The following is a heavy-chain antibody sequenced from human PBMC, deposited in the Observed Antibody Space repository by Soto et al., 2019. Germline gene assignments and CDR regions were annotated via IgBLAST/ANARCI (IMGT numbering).Heavy chain of an antibody. CDR2: ISGSGGST. D-gene: IGHD6-19*01. Sequence: ELQLLESGGDLVQPGGSLRLSCEASGFTFSSYAMSWVRQAPGKGLEWVSAISGSGGSTYYADSVKGRFTISRDNSKNTLYLQMNSLRAEDTAVYYCAKDVAVAGYYFDYWGQGTLVTVSS. CDR3: AKDVAVAGYYFDY. J-gene: IGHJ4*02. CDR1: GFTFSSYA. V-gene: IGHV3-23*01.